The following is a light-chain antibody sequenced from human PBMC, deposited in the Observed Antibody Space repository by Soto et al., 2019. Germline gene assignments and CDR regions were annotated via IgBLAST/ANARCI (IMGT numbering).Light chain of an antibody. Sequence: QSVLTQPASVSGSLGQSITISCTGTSSDVGGYNYVSWYQQHPGKAPKLMIYDVSNRPSGVSNRFSGSKSGNTASLTISGLQAEDEADYYCRSYTSSSTLYVFGTGTKVTV. CDR1: SSDVGGYNY. J-gene: IGLJ1*01. CDR3: RSYTSSSTLYV. CDR2: DVS. V-gene: IGLV2-14*01.